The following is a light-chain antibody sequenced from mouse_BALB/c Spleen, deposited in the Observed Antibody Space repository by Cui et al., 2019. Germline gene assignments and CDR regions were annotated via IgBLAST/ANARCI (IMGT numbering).Light chain of an antibody. J-gene: IGKJ4*01. Sequence: QLVLTQSPAIMSASPGEKVTITCSASSSVSYMHWFQQKPGTSPKLWIYSTSNLASGVPARFSGSGSGTSYSLTISRMEAEDAATYYCQQRSSYPPTFGSGTKLEIK. CDR1: SSVSY. CDR3: QQRSSYPPT. V-gene: IGKV4-57*01. CDR2: STS.